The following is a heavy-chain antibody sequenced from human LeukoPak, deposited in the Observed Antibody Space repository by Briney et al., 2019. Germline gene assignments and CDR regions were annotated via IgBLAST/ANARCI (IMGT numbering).Heavy chain of an antibody. D-gene: IGHD3-22*01. J-gene: IGHJ4*02. CDR3: AREGGSGHSVDY. CDR1: GFTFSSYS. V-gene: IGHV3-21*01. CDR2: ISSSSSYI. Sequence: PGGTLRLSCAASGFTFSSYSMKWVRQAPGKGLEWVSSISSSSSYIYYADSVKGRFTISRDNAKNSLYLQMNSLRAEDTAVYYCAREGGSGHSVDYWGQGTLVTVSS.